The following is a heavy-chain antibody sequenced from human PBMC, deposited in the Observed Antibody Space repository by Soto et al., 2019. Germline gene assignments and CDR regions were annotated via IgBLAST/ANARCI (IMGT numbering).Heavy chain of an antibody. CDR3: ATLTTVTTKVGYYYGMDV. CDR1: GGTFSSYA. CDR2: IIPIFGTA. Sequence: ASVKVSCKASGGTFSSYAISWVRQAPGQGLEWMGGIIPIFGTANYAQKFQGRVTITADESTSTAYMELSSLRSEDTAVYYCATLTTVTTKVGYYYGMDVWGQGTTVTVS. V-gene: IGHV1-69*13. D-gene: IGHD4-17*01. J-gene: IGHJ6*02.